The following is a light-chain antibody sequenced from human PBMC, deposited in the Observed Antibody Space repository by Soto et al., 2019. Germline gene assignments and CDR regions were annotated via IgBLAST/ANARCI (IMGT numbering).Light chain of an antibody. V-gene: IGKV1-9*01. CDR2: GAS. Sequence: IQLTQSPSSLSASVGDRVTITCRASQGISSYLAWYQQKPGKAPKLLIYGASTLEGGVLFRFSGSGSGTAVTITISSLQPADFATYYYQQLNTYPITFGQGTRLEIK. J-gene: IGKJ5*01. CDR1: QGISSY. CDR3: QQLNTYPIT.